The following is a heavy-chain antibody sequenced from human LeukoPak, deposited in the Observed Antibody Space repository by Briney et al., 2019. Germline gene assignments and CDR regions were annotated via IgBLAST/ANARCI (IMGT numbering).Heavy chain of an antibody. CDR2: ISGSGGST. CDR1: GFTFSSYA. CDR3: AKDLSIFGVVIILNWFDP. J-gene: IGHJ5*02. V-gene: IGHV3-23*01. Sequence: PGGSLGLSCAASGFTFSSYAMSWVRQAPGKGLEWVSAISGSGGSTYYADSVKGRFTISRDNSKNTLYLQMNSLRAEDTAVYYCAKDLSIFGVVIILNWFDPWGQGTLVTVSS. D-gene: IGHD3-3*01.